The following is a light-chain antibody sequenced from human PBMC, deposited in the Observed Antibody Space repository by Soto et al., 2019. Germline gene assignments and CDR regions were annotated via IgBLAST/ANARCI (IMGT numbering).Light chain of an antibody. CDR3: LLSYDGTRRV. V-gene: IGLV7-46*01. Sequence: QAVVTQEPSLTVSPGGTVTLTCGSSTGAVTSSHYAYWFQQKPGQAPRTLIYDTSNRHSLTPARFSGSLLGGKAALTLSGALPEDEAEFYCLLSYDGTRRVFGGGTKVTVL. CDR1: TGAVTSSHY. CDR2: DTS. J-gene: IGLJ2*01.